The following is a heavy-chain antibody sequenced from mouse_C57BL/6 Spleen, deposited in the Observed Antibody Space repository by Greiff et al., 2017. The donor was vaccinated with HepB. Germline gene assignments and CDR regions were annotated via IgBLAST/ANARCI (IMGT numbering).Heavy chain of an antibody. J-gene: IGHJ4*01. CDR3: ASVWLLPYYYAMDY. CDR2: INPNNGGT. D-gene: IGHD2-3*01. CDR1: GYTFTDYN. Sequence: EVKLEESGPELVKPGASVKMSCKASGYTFTDYNMHWVKQSHGKSLEWIGYINPNNGGTSYNQKFKGKATLTVNKSSSTAYMELRSLTSEDSAVYYCASVWLLPYYYAMDYWGQGTSVTVSS. V-gene: IGHV1-22*01.